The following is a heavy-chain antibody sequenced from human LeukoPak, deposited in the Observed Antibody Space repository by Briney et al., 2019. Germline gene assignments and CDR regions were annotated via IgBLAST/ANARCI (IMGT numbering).Heavy chain of an antibody. Sequence: SETLSLTCAVYGGSFSGYYWSWIRQPPGKGLEWIGEINHSGSTNYNPSLKSRVTISVDTSKNQFSLKLSSVTAADTAVYYCARNGQSGFSFDPWGQGTLVTVSS. CDR1: GGSFSGYY. CDR2: INHSGST. CDR3: ARNGQSGFSFDP. J-gene: IGHJ5*02. D-gene: IGHD3-3*01. V-gene: IGHV4-34*01.